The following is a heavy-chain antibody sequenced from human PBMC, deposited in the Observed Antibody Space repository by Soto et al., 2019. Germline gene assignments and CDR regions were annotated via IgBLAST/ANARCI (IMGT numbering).Heavy chain of an antibody. CDR1: GFTFSSYA. V-gene: IGHV3-23*01. J-gene: IGHJ4*02. D-gene: IGHD2-2*01. CDR2: ISGSGGST. Sequence: EVQLLESGGGLVQPGGSLRLSCAASGFTFSSYAMSWVRQAPGKGLEWVSAISGSGGSTYYADSVKGRFTISRDNSKNTLYLQMNSLRAEDTAVYYCAKDDEYQLLTEYYFDYWGQGTLVTVSS. CDR3: AKDDEYQLLTEYYFDY.